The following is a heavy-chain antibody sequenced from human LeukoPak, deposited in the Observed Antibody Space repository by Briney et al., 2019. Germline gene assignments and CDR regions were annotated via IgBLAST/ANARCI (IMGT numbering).Heavy chain of an antibody. J-gene: IGHJ5*02. V-gene: IGHV1-2*02. CDR2: INPNSGGT. Sequence: ASVKVSCKASGYTFTGYYMHWVRQAPGQGLEWMGWINPNSGGTNYAQKFQGRVTMTRDTSISTAYMELSRLRSDDTAVYYCARSIAVAQYNWFDPWGQGTLVTVFS. D-gene: IGHD6-19*01. CDR1: GYTFTGYY. CDR3: ARSIAVAQYNWFDP.